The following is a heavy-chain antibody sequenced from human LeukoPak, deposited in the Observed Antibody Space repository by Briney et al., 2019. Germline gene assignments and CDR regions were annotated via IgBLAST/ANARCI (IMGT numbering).Heavy chain of an antibody. V-gene: IGHV2-70*04. CDR3: ARSVYGDYTLDY. J-gene: IGHJ4*02. CDR1: GFSLSTSGMR. D-gene: IGHD4-17*01. CDR2: IDWDDDK. Sequence: SGPTLVNPTQTLTLTCTFSGFSLSTSGMRVSWIRQPPGKALEWLARIDWDDDKFYSTSLKTRLTTSKDTSKNQVVLTMTNMDPVDTATYYCARSVYGDYTLDYWGQGTLVTVSS.